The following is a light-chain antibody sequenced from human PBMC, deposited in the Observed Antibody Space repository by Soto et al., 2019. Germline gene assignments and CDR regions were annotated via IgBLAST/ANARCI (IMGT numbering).Light chain of an antibody. CDR1: HGIGND. CDR3: QQSYSTPRT. V-gene: IGKV1-6*01. J-gene: IGKJ1*01. Sequence: IPMTQSPSSLSASVGDRVTITCRASHGIGNDLGWYQQKPGKAPRLLIYAASNLQSGVPSRFNGSGSGTDFTLTISSLQPEDFATYYCQQSYSTPRTFGQGTKVDIK. CDR2: AAS.